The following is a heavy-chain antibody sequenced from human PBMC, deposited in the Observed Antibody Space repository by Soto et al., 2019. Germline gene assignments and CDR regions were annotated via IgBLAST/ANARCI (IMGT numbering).Heavy chain of an antibody. CDR1: GFTFSTYW. CDR3: ARDMGPSGAYGY. CDR2: IDPDGSQK. J-gene: IGHJ4*02. Sequence: EVQLVDSGGDLVQPGGSLRVSCAASGFTFSTYWMSWVRQAPGKGLEWVANIDPDGSQKYYVDSVKGRFTISRDNAKNSLYLQMNSLRAEDTAVYYCARDMGPSGAYGYWGQGTLVTVSS. D-gene: IGHD1-26*01. V-gene: IGHV3-7*03.